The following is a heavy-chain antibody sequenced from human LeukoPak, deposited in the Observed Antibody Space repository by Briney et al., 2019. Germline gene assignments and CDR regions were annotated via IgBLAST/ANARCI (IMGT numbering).Heavy chain of an antibody. J-gene: IGHJ4*02. D-gene: IGHD4-17*01. Sequence: PSETLSLTCSVPGDSIIGYYWGWIRQPPGKGLEWIGNIYYTGNTYYNSSLKSRVTISLDTSKNQFSLKLSSVTAADTAVYYCARDYGDLFDYWGQGTLVTVSS. V-gene: IGHV4-39*07. CDR2: IYYTGNT. CDR3: ARDYGDLFDY. CDR1: GDSIIGYY.